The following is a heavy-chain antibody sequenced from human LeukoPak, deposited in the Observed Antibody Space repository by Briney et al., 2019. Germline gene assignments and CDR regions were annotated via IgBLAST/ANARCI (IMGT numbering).Heavy chain of an antibody. CDR2: IIPILGIA. V-gene: IGHV1-69*04. CDR3: ARDRVGAQDY. J-gene: IGHJ4*02. CDR1: GGTFSSYT. D-gene: IGHD1-26*01. Sequence: SVKVSCKASGGTFSSYTISWVRQAPGQGLEWMGRIIPILGIANYAQKFHGRVTITADKSTSTAYMELSSLRSEDTAVYYCARDRVGAQDYWGQGTLVTVSS.